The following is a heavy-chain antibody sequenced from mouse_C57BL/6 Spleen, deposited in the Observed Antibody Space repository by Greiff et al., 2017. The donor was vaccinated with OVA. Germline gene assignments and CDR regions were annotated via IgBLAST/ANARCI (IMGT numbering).Heavy chain of an antibody. J-gene: IGHJ1*03. CDR3: ARCYYGSSYWYFDV. CDR1: GYAFTNYL. V-gene: IGHV1-54*01. D-gene: IGHD1-1*01. CDR2: INPGSGGT. Sequence: QVQLQQSGAELVRPGTSVKVSCKASGYAFTNYLIEWVKQRPGQGLEWIGVINPGSGGTNYNEKFKGKATLTADKSSSTAYMQLSSLTSEDAAVDFCARCYYGSSYWYFDVWGTGTTVTVSS.